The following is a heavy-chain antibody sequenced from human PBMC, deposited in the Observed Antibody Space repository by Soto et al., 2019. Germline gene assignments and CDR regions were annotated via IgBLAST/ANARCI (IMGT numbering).Heavy chain of an antibody. D-gene: IGHD3-10*01. J-gene: IGHJ4*02. Sequence: SETLSLTCSVSGGSISSYYWSWIRQPPGKGLEWIGYIYYSGSTNYNPSLKSRVTISVDTSKNQFSLKLSSVTAADTAVYYCATYGSGSYYFDYWGQGTLVTVSS. CDR3: ATYGSGSYYFDY. CDR2: IYYSGST. CDR1: GGSISSYY. V-gene: IGHV4-59*01.